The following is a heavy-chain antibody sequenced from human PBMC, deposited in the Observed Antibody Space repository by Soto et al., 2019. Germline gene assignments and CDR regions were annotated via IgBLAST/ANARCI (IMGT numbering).Heavy chain of an antibody. J-gene: IGHJ4*02. V-gene: IGHV4-31*03. CDR3: ARDLGRNYYDSSGYQYYFDY. D-gene: IGHD3-22*01. CDR2: IYYSGST. CDR1: GGSISSGGYY. Sequence: SETLSLTCTVSGGSISSGGYYWSWIRQHPGKGLEWIGYIYYSGSTYYNPSLKSRVTISVDTSKNQFSLKLSSVTAADTAVYYCARDLGRNYYDSSGYQYYFDYWGQGTLVTVSS.